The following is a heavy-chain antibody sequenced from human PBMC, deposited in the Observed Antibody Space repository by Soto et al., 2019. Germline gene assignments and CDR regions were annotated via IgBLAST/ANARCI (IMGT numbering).Heavy chain of an antibody. CDR1: GYTFTGYY. V-gene: IGHV1-2*04. CDR3: ARDSAQLGEWLRRYYYYYGMDV. Sequence: QVQLVQSGAEVKKPGASVKVSCKASGYTFTGYYMHWVRQAPGQGLEWMGWINPNSGGTNYAQKFQGWVTMTRDTSRSTAHMELSRLRSDDTAVYYCARDSAQLGEWLRRYYYYYGMDVWGQGTTVTVSS. D-gene: IGHD5-12*01. CDR2: INPNSGGT. J-gene: IGHJ6*02.